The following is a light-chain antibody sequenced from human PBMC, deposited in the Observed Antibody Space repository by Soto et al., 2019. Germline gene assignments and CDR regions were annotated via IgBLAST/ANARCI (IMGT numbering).Light chain of an antibody. J-gene: IGKJ3*01. V-gene: IGKV1-39*01. CDR3: QQSYSTPFT. CDR1: QSISSY. CDR2: AAS. Sequence: DIQMTQSPSSLSASVGDRVTITCRASQSISSYLNWYQQKPGKAPKLLIYAASSLQSGVPSRFSGSRSGTDFPLTISSLQPEDFETYYCQQSYSTPFTFGPGTKVDIK.